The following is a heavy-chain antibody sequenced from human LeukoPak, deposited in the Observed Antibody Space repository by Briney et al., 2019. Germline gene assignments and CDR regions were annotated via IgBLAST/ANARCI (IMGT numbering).Heavy chain of an antibody. CDR3: ARGYSGYDPLDY. CDR2: INHSGST. D-gene: IGHD5-12*01. Sequence: SETLYLTCDVYGGSFSGYYWSWIRQPPGKGLEWIGEINHSGSTNYNPSLKSRVTISVDTSKNQFSLKLSSVTAADTAVYYCARGYSGYDPLDYWGQGTLVTVSS. CDR1: GGSFSGYY. J-gene: IGHJ4*02. V-gene: IGHV4-34*01.